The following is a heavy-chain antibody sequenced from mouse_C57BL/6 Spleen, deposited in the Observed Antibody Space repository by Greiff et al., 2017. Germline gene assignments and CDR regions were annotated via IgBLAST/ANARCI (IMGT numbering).Heavy chain of an antibody. CDR1: GYTFTSYG. J-gene: IGHJ2*01. Sequence: QVQLQQSGAELARPGASVKLSCKASGYTFTSYGISWVKQRTGPGLEWIGEIYPRSGNTYYNEKFQGKATLTADKSSSTAYMELRSLTSEDSAVYFCASPHDDDDYWGQGTTLTVSS. CDR2: IYPRSGNT. V-gene: IGHV1-81*01. CDR3: ASPHDDDDY. D-gene: IGHD2-4*01.